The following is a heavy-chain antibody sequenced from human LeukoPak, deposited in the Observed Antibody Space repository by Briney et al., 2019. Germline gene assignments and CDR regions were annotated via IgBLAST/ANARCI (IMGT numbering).Heavy chain of an antibody. CDR3: ARESRFSGGGGIDY. V-gene: IGHV4-4*07. CDR2: IYTSGST. J-gene: IGHJ4*02. Sequence: PSETLSLTCTVSGGSISSYYWGWIRQPAGKGLEWIGRIYTSGSTNYNPSLKSRVTMSVDTSKNQFSLKLSSVTAADTAVYYCARESRFSGGGGIDYWGQGTLVTVSS. D-gene: IGHD2-15*01. CDR1: GGSISSYY.